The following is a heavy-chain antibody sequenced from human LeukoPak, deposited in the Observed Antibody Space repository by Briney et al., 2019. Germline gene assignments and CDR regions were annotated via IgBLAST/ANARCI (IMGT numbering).Heavy chain of an antibody. CDR1: GFTFSSYG. D-gene: IGHD2-2*01. CDR2: IRYDGSNK. CDR3: AKLVWCSSTSCYLGGRRAFDI. Sequence: PGGSLRLSCAASGFTFSSYGMHWVRQAPGKGLEWVAFIRYDGSNKYYADSVKGRFTISRDNSKNTLYLQMNSLRAEDTAVYYCAKLVWCSSTSCYLGGRRAFDIWGQGTMVTVSS. J-gene: IGHJ3*02. V-gene: IGHV3-30*02.